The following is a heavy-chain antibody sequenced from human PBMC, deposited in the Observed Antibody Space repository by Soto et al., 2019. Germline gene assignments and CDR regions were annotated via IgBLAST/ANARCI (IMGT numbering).Heavy chain of an antibody. CDR3: AKDMSFSGTYYTFDH. CDR1: GFTFRNSA. CDR2: LSYDGSNE. V-gene: IGHV3-30*18. J-gene: IGHJ4*02. D-gene: IGHD3-10*01. Sequence: PGGSLRLSCAASGFTFRNSAMHWVRQAPGKGLEWVAVLSYDGSNEKYADFVKGRFAISRDNSKNTLVLQINSLRVEDTAVYFCAKDMSFSGTYYTFDHWGQGALVTVSS.